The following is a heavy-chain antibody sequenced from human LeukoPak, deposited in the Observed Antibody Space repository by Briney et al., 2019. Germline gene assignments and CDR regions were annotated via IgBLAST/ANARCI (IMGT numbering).Heavy chain of an antibody. J-gene: IGHJ4*02. V-gene: IGHV4-34*01. CDR3: ARGGVTVTITRSFDY. CDR1: GGSFSGYH. D-gene: IGHD4-17*01. CDR2: INHSGST. Sequence: PSETLSLTCAVYGGSFSGYHWSWIRQPPGKGLEWIGEINHSGSTNYNPSLKSRVTISVDTSKNQFSLKLSSVTAADTAVYYCARGGVTVTITRSFDYWGQGTLVTVSS.